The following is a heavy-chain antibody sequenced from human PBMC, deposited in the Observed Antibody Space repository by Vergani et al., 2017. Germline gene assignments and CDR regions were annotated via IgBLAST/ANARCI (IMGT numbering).Heavy chain of an antibody. CDR2: ISWNSGSI. V-gene: IGHV3-9*01. Sequence: EVQLVESGGGLVQPGRSLRLSCAASGITFDDYAMHWVRQAPGKGLEWVSGISWNSGSIGYADSVKGRFTISRDNAKNSLYLQMNSLRAEDTALYYCAKGSYSSPNYYYYYYMDVWGKGTTVTVSS. CDR1: GITFDDYA. D-gene: IGHD6-13*01. J-gene: IGHJ6*03. CDR3: AKGSYSSPNYYYYYYMDV.